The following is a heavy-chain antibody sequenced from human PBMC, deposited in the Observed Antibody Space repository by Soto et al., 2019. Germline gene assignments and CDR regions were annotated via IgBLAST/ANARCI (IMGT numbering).Heavy chain of an antibody. D-gene: IGHD3-16*01. CDR1: GYTFTSYY. CDR3: ARNHNWAFDY. Sequence: GASVKVSCKASGYTFTSYYMHWVRQAPGQGLEWMGIINPSGGSTSYAQKFQGRFTISRDTAKNSLFLQMDSLRDEDTAVYYCARNHNWAFDYWGPGTPVTVSS. J-gene: IGHJ4*02. CDR2: INPSGGST. V-gene: IGHV1-46*01.